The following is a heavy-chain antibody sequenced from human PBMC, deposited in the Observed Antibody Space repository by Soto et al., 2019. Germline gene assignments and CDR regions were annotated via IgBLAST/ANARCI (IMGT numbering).Heavy chain of an antibody. Sequence: QVQLVQSGAEVKKPGSSVKVSCKASGGTFSRYSITWVRQAHGHGLEWIGRIIPIFGIASYAQKFQGRVTITAEESTSTAYMELISLRSDDTAVYYCAREDRDRETGLVPAAIDGMDVWGQGTTVTVSS. CDR1: GGTFSRYS. D-gene: IGHD2-2*01. J-gene: IGHJ6*02. V-gene: IGHV1-69*08. CDR3: AREDRDRETGLVPAAIDGMDV. CDR2: IIPIFGIA.